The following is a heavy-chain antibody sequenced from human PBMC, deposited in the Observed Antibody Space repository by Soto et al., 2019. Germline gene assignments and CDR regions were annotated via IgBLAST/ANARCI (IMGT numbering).Heavy chain of an antibody. V-gene: IGHV3-66*01. CDR2: IFSGGHT. Sequence: EVQLVESGGGLVQPGGSLRLSCAASGFTVGDNYMSWVRQAPGKGLEWVSVIFSGGHTYYADSVKGRFALSRDNSKNTLYLQMNSLRAEDTAVYYGARDLPGYGSSWPDYWGQGTLVTVSS. D-gene: IGHD6-13*01. CDR1: GFTVGDNY. CDR3: ARDLPGYGSSWPDY. J-gene: IGHJ4*02.